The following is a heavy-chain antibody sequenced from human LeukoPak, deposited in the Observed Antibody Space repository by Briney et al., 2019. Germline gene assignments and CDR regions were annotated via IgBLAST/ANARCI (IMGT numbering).Heavy chain of an antibody. CDR3: ARWGRDSNGLYSYQFDY. J-gene: IGHJ4*02. D-gene: IGHD3-22*01. Sequence: PGGSLRLSCAASGFTVSSNHMSWVRQAPGKGLDWVSSIYTSGSTNYAESVKVRFTISRDISKNTLYLQMNSLRAEDTAVYYCARWGRDSNGLYSYQFDYWGQGTLVTVSS. CDR1: GFTVSSNH. V-gene: IGHV3-53*01. CDR2: IYTSGST.